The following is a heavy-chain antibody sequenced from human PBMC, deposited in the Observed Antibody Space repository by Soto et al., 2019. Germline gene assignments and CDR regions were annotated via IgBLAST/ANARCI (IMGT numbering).Heavy chain of an antibody. Sequence: SGPTLVNPTQTLTLTCTFSGFSLRNSGMCVGWIRQPPGKALEWLARIDWGDDKYYSTSLKTRLTISKDTSKNQVVLTMTNMDPVDTATYYCARRLHSYDYFDYWGQGTLVTVSS. CDR2: IDWGDDK. J-gene: IGHJ4*02. CDR1: GFSLRNSGMC. CDR3: ARRLHSYDYFDY. V-gene: IGHV2-70*11. D-gene: IGHD2-15*01.